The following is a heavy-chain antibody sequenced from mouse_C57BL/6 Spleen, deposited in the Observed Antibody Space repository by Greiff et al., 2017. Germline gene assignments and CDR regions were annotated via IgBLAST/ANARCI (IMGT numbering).Heavy chain of an antibody. Sequence: EVKLVESGGGLVKPGGSLKLSCAASGFTFSSYAMYWVRQTPEKRLEWVATISDGGSYTYYTNNVKGRFTISRDNAKNNLYLQMSHLKSEDTAMYYCAREGDGYSDYWGQGTTLTVSS. D-gene: IGHD2-3*01. CDR2: ISDGGSYT. V-gene: IGHV5-4*01. CDR3: AREGDGYSDY. CDR1: GFTFSSYA. J-gene: IGHJ2*01.